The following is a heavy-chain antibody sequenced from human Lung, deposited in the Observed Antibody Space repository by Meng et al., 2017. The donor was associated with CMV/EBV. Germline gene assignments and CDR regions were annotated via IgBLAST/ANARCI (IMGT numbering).Heavy chain of an antibody. V-gene: IGHV3-23*01. CDR3: AKAVVPVYYYYGMDV. CDR2: ISGIGGNS. CDR1: GSTFDNYA. Sequence: GGSXRLXXTASGSTFDNYAMSWVRQAPGKGLEWVSVISGIGGNSYYAESVKGRFTVSRDNSKNTLYLHMNGLRADDTAVYYCAKAVVPVYYYYGMDVWGRGXTVTVSS. D-gene: IGHD2-15*01. J-gene: IGHJ6*02.